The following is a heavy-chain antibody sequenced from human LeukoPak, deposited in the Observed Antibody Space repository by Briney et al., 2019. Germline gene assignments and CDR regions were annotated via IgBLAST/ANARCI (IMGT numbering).Heavy chain of an antibody. D-gene: IGHD2-15*01. Sequence: GGSLRLSCAASGFTFSSYAMSWVRQAPGKGLEWVANIKQDESEKYYVDSVKGRFTISRDNAKNSLYLQVNSLRAEDTAVYYCVREARESGGFDYWGQGTLVTVSS. CDR3: VREARESGGFDY. CDR2: IKQDESEK. CDR1: GFTFSSYA. J-gene: IGHJ4*02. V-gene: IGHV3-7*01.